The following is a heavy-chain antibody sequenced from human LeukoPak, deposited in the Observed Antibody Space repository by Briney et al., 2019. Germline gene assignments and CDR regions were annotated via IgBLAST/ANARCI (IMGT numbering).Heavy chain of an antibody. CDR3: ARAGVSKTRRYFDWLKNQAYYYYYMDV. CDR2: MNPNSGNT. CDR1: GYTFTSYD. Sequence: ASVKVSCKASGYTFTSYDINWVRQATGQGLEWMGWMNPNSGNTGYAQKFQGRVTITRNTSISTAYMELSSLRSEDTAVYYCARAGVSKTRRYFDWLKNQAYYYYYMDVWGKGTTVTISS. J-gene: IGHJ6*03. V-gene: IGHV1-8*03. D-gene: IGHD3-9*01.